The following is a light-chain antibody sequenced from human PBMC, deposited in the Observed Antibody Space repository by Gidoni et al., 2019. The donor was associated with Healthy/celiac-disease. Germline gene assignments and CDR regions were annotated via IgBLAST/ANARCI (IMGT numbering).Light chain of an antibody. J-gene: IGKJ1*01. CDR1: QSVGSNS. CDR2: GAS. Sequence: ELLLTQSPGTLSLSPGERATLSCRASQSVGSNSLAWYQQKPGQAPRLLMYGASSRATGIPDRFSGSGSGTDFALTISRLEPEDFAVYYCQQYGSSAWTFGQGTKVEIK. V-gene: IGKV3-20*01. CDR3: QQYGSSAWT.